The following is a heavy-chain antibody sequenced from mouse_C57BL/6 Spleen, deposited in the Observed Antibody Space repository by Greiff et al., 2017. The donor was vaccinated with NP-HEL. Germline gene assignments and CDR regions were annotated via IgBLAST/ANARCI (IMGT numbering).Heavy chain of an antibody. CDR2: IDPANGNT. D-gene: IGHD4-1*01. J-gene: IGHJ3*01. V-gene: IGHV14-3*01. CDR3: APNWDGGAWFAY. Sequence: VQLKESVAELVRPGASVKLSCTASGFNIKNTYMHWVKQRPEQGLEWIGRIDPANGNTKYAPKFQGKATITADTSSNTAYLQLSSLTSEDTAIYYCAPNWDGGAWFAYWGQGTLVTVSA. CDR1: GFNIKNTY.